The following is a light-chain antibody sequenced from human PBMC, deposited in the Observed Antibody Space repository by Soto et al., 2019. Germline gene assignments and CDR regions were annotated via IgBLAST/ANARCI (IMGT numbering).Light chain of an antibody. Sequence: SVLTQPPSASGTPGQRGTISCSGSSSNIGSNPVNWYQQLPRTAPKPLIYSNNQRPSGVPDRFAGSKSGTSASLAISGLPSEDDADYYCAALADSLNGVVVGGGTKVTVL. CDR2: SNN. CDR1: SSNIGSNP. CDR3: AALADSLNGVV. V-gene: IGLV1-44*01. J-gene: IGLJ2*01.